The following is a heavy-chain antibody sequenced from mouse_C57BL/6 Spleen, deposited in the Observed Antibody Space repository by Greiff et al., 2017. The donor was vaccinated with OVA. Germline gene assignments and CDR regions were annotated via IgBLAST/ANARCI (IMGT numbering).Heavy chain of an antibody. CDR2: ISYSGST. CDR3: ARNDYDYDGAMDY. CDR1: GYSITSDY. D-gene: IGHD2-4*01. V-gene: IGHV3-8*01. J-gene: IGHJ4*01. Sequence: EVKVVESGPGLAKPSQTLSLTCSVTGYSITSDYWNWIRKFPGNKLEYMGYISYSGSTYYNPSLKSRISITRDTSKNQYYLQLNSVTTEDTATYYRARNDYDYDGAMDYWGQGTSVTVSS.